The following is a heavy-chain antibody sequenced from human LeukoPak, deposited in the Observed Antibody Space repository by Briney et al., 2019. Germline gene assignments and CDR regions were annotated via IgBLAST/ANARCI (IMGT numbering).Heavy chain of an antibody. V-gene: IGHV3-21*01. Sequence: GGTLRLSCAASGFTFSTHDMNWVRQPPGKGLEWVSCISGGSTFITYADSVKGRFTISRDNAKNSVYLQMSSLRAEDTAMYYCARDTRGIFDYWGQGTLVTVSS. CDR3: ARDTRGIFDY. J-gene: IGHJ4*02. CDR1: GFTFSTHD. D-gene: IGHD3-16*01. CDR2: ISGGSTFI.